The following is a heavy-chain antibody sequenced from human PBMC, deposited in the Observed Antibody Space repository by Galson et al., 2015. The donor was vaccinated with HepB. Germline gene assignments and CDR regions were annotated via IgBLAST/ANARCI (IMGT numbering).Heavy chain of an antibody. CDR2: ISGSGGST. CDR3: AKSSLVPAAIPKDPDY. CDR1: GFTFSSYA. D-gene: IGHD2-2*01. J-gene: IGHJ4*02. V-gene: IGHV3-23*01. Sequence: SLRLSCATSGFTFSSYAMSWVRQAPGKGLEWVSAISGSGGSTYYADSVKGRFTISRDNSKNTLYLQMNSLRAEDTAVYYCAKSSLVPAAIPKDPDYWGQGTLVTVSS.